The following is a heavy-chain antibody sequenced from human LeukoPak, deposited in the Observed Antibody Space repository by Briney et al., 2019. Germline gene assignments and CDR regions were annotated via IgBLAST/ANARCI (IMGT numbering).Heavy chain of an antibody. CDR3: ARSGGSSGWNYWFDP. V-gene: IGHV1-2*02. D-gene: IGHD6-19*01. CDR1: GYTFTGYY. Sequence: ASVKVSCKASGYTFTGYYMHWVRQAPGQGLEWMGWINPNSGGTNYAQKFQGRVTMTRDTSINTAYMELSRLRSDDTAVYYCARSGGSSGWNYWFDPWGQGTLVTASS. CDR2: INPNSGGT. J-gene: IGHJ5*02.